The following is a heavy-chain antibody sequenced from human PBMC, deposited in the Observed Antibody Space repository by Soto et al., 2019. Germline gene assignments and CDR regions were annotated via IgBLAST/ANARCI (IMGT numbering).Heavy chain of an antibody. D-gene: IGHD6-19*01. CDR3: AKGVPGIAVAGTGYFQH. J-gene: IGHJ1*01. CDR2: ISYDGSNK. Sequence: PGGSLRLSCAASGFTFSSYGMHWVRQAPGKGLEWVAVISYDGSNKYYADSVKGRSTISRDNSKNTLYLQMNSLRAEDTAVYYCAKGVPGIAVAGTGYFQHWGQGTLVTVSS. V-gene: IGHV3-30*18. CDR1: GFTFSSYG.